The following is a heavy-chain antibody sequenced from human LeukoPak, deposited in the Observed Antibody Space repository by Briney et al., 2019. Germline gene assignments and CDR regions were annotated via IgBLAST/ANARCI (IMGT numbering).Heavy chain of an antibody. J-gene: IGHJ4*02. CDR3: ARGRYELLYSGYARFDY. V-gene: IGHV4-34*01. CDR2: INHSGST. CDR1: GGSFSGYY. Sequence: SETLSLTCAVYGGSFSGYYWSWIRQPPGKGLEWIREINHSGSTNYNPSLKSRVTISVDTSKNQFSLKLSSVTAADTAVYYCARGRYELLYSGYARFDYWGQGTLVTVSS. D-gene: IGHD5-12*01.